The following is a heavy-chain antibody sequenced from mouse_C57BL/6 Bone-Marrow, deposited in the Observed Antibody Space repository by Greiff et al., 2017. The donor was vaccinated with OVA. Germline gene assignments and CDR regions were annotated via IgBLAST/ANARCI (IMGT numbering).Heavy chain of an antibody. J-gene: IGHJ2*01. CDR1: GFTFSSYG. CDR2: ISSGGIYT. Sequence: EVKLMESGGDLVKPGGSLKLSCAASGFTFSSYGMSWVRQTPDKRLEWVATISSGGIYTSSPDSVKGRFTIHRNNAKNTLYRQMSSLKSEDTAMDYCARRPITTVVATGYFDYWGQGTTLTVSS. D-gene: IGHD1-1*01. CDR3: ARRPITTVVATGYFDY. V-gene: IGHV5-6*02.